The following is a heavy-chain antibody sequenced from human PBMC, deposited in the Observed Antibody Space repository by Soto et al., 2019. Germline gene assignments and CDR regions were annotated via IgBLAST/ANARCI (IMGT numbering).Heavy chain of an antibody. D-gene: IGHD6-13*01. CDR3: ARLTPPGSSSWHPAWYFDL. Sequence: QVQLQESGPGLVKPSETLSLTCTVSGGSISSYYWSWIRQPPGKGLEWIGYIYYSGSTNYNPSLRRRVTISVDTSKNQFSLKLSSVTAADTAVYYCARLTPPGSSSWHPAWYFDLWGRGTLVTVSS. CDR2: IYYSGST. CDR1: GGSISSYY. J-gene: IGHJ2*01. V-gene: IGHV4-59*08.